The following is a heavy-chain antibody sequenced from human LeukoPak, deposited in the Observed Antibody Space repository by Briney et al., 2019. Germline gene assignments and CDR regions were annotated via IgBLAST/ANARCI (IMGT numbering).Heavy chain of an antibody. Sequence: SETLSLTCTVSGGSISSYYWSWIRQPPWKELEWIGYIYYSGSTNYNPSLKSRVTISVDTSKNQFSLKLSSVTAADTAVYYCARSSRGLALEFDYWGQGTLVTVSS. V-gene: IGHV4-59*01. J-gene: IGHJ4*02. D-gene: IGHD1-1*01. CDR1: GGSISSYY. CDR2: IYYSGST. CDR3: ARSSRGLALEFDY.